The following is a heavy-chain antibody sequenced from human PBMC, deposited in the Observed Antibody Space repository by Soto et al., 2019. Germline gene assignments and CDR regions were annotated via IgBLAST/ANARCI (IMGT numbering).Heavy chain of an antibody. V-gene: IGHV3-23*01. D-gene: IGHD6-19*01. J-gene: IGHJ5*02. CDR2: IRGGGGDT. CDR3: AKCSVGTVRTSGWCNGFDP. CDR1: GFTFSSSA. Sequence: EVRLLESGGGLAQPGGSRRLSCAASGFTFSSSAMNWVRQAPGKGLEWVSSIRGGGGDTFYADSVRGRFTVSRDISRDTLYLQMNSLRDEGTAIYYCAKCSVGTVRTSGWCNGFDPWGQGTLVTVSS.